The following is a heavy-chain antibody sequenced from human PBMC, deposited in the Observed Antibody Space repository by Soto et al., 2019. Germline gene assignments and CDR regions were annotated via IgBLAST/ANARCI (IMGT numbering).Heavy chain of an antibody. CDR1: GYSFTNYW. CDR3: ARGFLEPHYYHYMDV. D-gene: IGHD3-3*01. Sequence: PGESLKISCRASGYSFTNYWIGWVRQVPGKGLEWLGLIYPGDSDTRYSPSFQGQVTISANKSVATAYLQWSSLKASDTAMYYCARGFLEPHYYHYMDVWGKGTTVTVSS. CDR2: IYPGDSDT. V-gene: IGHV5-51*01. J-gene: IGHJ6*03.